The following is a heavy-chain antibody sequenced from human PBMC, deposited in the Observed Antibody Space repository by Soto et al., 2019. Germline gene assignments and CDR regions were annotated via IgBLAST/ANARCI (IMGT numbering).Heavy chain of an antibody. Sequence: PSETLSLTCTVSGGSISSYYWSWIRQPPGKGLEWIGYIYYSGSTNYNPSLKSRVTISVDTSKNQFSLKLSSVTAADTAVYYCARESRDYYYASSGYLDYWGQGTLVTVSS. CDR2: IYYSGST. V-gene: IGHV4-59*01. CDR3: ARESRDYYYASSGYLDY. D-gene: IGHD3-22*01. J-gene: IGHJ4*02. CDR1: GGSISSYY.